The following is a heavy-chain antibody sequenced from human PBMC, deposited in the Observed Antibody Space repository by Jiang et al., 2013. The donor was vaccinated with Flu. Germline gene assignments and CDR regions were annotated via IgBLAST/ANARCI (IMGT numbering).Heavy chain of an antibody. CDR1: GFTFSSYL. V-gene: IGHV3-7*01. J-gene: IGHJ5*02. CDR3: ARGLDFGGYISSGNYFDP. CDR2: IKQDGSEK. Sequence: QLVESGGGLVQPGGSLRLSCAASGFTFSSYLMSWVRQAPGKALEWVANIKQDGSEKYYVDSVKGRFTISRDNAKNSLYLQMNSLRAEDTAVYYCARGLDFGGYISSGNYFDPWGQGTLVTVSS. D-gene: IGHD4-17*01.